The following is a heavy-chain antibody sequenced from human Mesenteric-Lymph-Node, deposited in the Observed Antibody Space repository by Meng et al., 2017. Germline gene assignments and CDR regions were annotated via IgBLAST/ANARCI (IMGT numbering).Heavy chain of an antibody. CDR1: GGSISSYY. CDR3: AREYYGDYVLPGTTFDY. CDR2: IYHSGST. V-gene: IGHV4-38-2*02. Sequence: SETLSLTCTVSGGSISSYYWGWIRQPPGKGLEWIGSIYHSGSTYYNPSLKSRVTISVDTSKNQFSLKLSSVTAADTAVYYCAREYYGDYVLPGTTFDYWGQGTLVTVSS. D-gene: IGHD4-17*01. J-gene: IGHJ4*02.